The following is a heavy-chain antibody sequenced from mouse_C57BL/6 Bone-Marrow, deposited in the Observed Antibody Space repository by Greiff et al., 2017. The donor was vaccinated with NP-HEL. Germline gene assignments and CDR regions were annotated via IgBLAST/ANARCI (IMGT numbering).Heavy chain of an antibody. D-gene: IGHD4-1*01. CDR2: ISDGGSYT. CDR3: ARGGLGRGFDY. J-gene: IGHJ2*01. Sequence: EVQLVESGGGLVKPGGSLKLSCAASGFTFSSYAMSWVRQTPEKRLEWVATISDGGSYTYYPDNVKGRFTISRDNAKNNLYLQMSNLKSEDTAMYYCARGGLGRGFDYWGQGTTLTVSA. CDR1: GFTFSSYA. V-gene: IGHV5-4*01.